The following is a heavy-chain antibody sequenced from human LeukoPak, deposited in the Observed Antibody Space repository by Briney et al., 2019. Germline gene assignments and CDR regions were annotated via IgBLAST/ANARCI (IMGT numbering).Heavy chain of an antibody. CDR3: AKEYDSSGYYYVRGGLFDY. J-gene: IGHJ4*02. CDR2: ISGSGGST. CDR1: GFTFSSYA. Sequence: GGSLRLSCAASGFTFSSYAMIWVRQAPGKGLEWVSAISGSGGSTYYADSVKGRFTISRDNSKNTLYLQMNSLRAEDTAVYYCAKEYDSSGYYYVRGGLFDYWGQGTLVTVSS. V-gene: IGHV3-23*01. D-gene: IGHD3-22*01.